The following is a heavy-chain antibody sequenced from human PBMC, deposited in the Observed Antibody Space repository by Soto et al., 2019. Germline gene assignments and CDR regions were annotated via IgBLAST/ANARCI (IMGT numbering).Heavy chain of an antibody. J-gene: IGHJ4*02. CDR1: GFTFSSYG. D-gene: IGHD1-7*01. CDR2: ISYDGSNK. V-gene: IGHV3-30*18. CDR3: AKDSPPYLTGTTQAIDY. Sequence: QVQLVESGGGVVQPGRSLRLSCAASGFTFSSYGMHWVRQAPGKGLEWVAVISYDGSNKYYADSVKGRFTISRDNSKNTLYLQMNSLRAEDTAVYYCAKDSPPYLTGTTQAIDYWGQGTLVTVSS.